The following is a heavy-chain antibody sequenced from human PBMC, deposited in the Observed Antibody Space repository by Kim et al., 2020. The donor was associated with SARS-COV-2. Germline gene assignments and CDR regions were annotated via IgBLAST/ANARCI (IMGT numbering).Heavy chain of an antibody. Sequence: SETLSLTCTVSGGSISSYYWSWIRQPPGKGLEWIGYIYYSGSTNYNPSLKSRVTISVDTSKNQFSLKLSSVTAADTAVYYCARGDYDSSAHWYFDLWGRGTLVTVSS. CDR2: IYYSGST. D-gene: IGHD3-22*01. J-gene: IGHJ2*01. CDR3: ARGDYDSSAHWYFDL. CDR1: GGSISSYY. V-gene: IGHV4-59*08.